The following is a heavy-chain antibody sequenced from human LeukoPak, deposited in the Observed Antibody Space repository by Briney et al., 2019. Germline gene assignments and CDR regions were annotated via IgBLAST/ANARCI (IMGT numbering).Heavy chain of an antibody. CDR3: ARHYRGLDY. V-gene: IGHV4-61*03. CDR1: GASFNSDSYY. D-gene: IGHD4-23*01. Sequence: SETLSLTCTVSGASFNSDSYYWSWIRQPPGKGLEWVGHIYNGGSSNYKPSLKSRVTMSVDTSKNHFSVKLSSVTAADTAVYYCARHYRGLDYWGQGTLATVSS. CDR2: IYNGGSS. J-gene: IGHJ4*02.